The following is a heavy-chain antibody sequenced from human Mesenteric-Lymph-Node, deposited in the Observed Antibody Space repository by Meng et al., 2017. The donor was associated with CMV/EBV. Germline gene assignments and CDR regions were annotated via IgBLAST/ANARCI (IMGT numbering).Heavy chain of an antibody. CDR2: TRFDESNK. CDR3: GKDSADFDFYSSHYSGFLDN. J-gene: IGHJ4*02. V-gene: IGHV3-30*02. CDR1: GFSFSTYG. D-gene: IGHD3-3*01. Sequence: GESLKISCAASGFSFSTYGMHWVRQAPGKGLEWVAFTRFDESNKYYVDSVKGRFTISRDNSKNTVYLQMNSLRAEDAAVYYCGKDSADFDFYSSHYSGFLDNWGQGTLVTVSS.